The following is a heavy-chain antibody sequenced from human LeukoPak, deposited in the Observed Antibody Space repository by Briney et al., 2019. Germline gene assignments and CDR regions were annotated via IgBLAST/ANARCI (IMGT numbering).Heavy chain of an antibody. CDR1: GGSISSYY. Sequence: SETPSPTRTVSGGSISSYYWSWIRQPPGKGLEWIGYIYYSGSTNYNPSLKSRVTISVDTSKNQFSLKLSSVTAADTAVYYCARAGPRDWYFDLWGRGTLVTVSS. V-gene: IGHV4-59*01. J-gene: IGHJ2*01. CDR3: ARAGPRDWYFDL. CDR2: IYYSGST.